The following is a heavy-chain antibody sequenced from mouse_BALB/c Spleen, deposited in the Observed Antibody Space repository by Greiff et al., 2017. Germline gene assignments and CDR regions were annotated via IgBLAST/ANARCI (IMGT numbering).Heavy chain of an antibody. CDR3: TSRRPPWFAD. J-gene: IGHJ3*01. Sequence: VQLQQSGAELVRPGASVTLSCKASGYTFTDYEMHWVKQTPVHGLEWIGAIDPETGGTAYNQKFKGKATLTADKSSSTAYMELRSLTSEDSAVYYCTSRRPPWFADWGQGTLVTVSA. V-gene: IGHV1-15*01. CDR1: GYTFTDYE. CDR2: IDPETGGT.